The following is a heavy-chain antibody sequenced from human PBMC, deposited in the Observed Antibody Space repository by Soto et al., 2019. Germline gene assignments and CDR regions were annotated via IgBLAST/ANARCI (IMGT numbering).Heavy chain of an antibody. D-gene: IGHD3-10*01. CDR3: ARGRAYGSGIDY. Sequence: QVQLQQWGAGLLKPSETLSLTCAVYGGSFSGYYWSWIRQPPGKGLEWIGEINHSGSTNYNPSLKRRVTISVDTSKNQFSLKLSSVTAADTAVYYCARGRAYGSGIDYWGQGTLVTVSS. J-gene: IGHJ4*02. V-gene: IGHV4-34*01. CDR1: GGSFSGYY. CDR2: INHSGST.